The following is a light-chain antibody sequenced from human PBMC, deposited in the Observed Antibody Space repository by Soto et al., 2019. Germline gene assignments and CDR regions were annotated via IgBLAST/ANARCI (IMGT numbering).Light chain of an antibody. V-gene: IGKV1-39*01. CDR2: AAS. J-gene: IGKJ3*01. CDR1: QTISTF. Sequence: DIQMTQSPSSLSASVGDRVTITCRASQTISTFLNWYQQNPGKPPKLLIYAASNLQSGVPSRFSGDGSGTDFTLTITSLQPEDVAVYYCQQYYSTSFTFGPGTKVDIK. CDR3: QQYYSTSFT.